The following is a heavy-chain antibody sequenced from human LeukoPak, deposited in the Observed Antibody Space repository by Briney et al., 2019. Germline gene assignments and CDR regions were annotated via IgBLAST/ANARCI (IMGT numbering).Heavy chain of an antibody. CDR1: GYSFTSYW. V-gene: IGHV5-51*01. Sequence: GESLKISCKGSGYSFTSYWIGWVRQMPGKGLEWMGIIYPGDSDTRYSPSFQGQVSISADKSISTAYLQWSSLKASDTAMYYCARVIAVASTDFDYWGQGTLVTVSS. CDR3: ARVIAVASTDFDY. J-gene: IGHJ4*02. D-gene: IGHD6-19*01. CDR2: IYPGDSDT.